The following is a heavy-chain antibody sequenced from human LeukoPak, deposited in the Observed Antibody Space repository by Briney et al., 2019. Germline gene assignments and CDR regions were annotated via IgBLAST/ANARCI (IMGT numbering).Heavy chain of an antibody. D-gene: IGHD6-19*01. Sequence: TSETLSLTCAVYGGSFSSYYWSWIRQPPGKGLEWIGEINHSGSTNYNPSLKSRVTISVDTSKNQFSLKLSSVTAADTAVYYCARGRGRPGLDFDLWGQGTLVTVSS. V-gene: IGHV4-34*01. CDR2: INHSGST. CDR1: GGSFSSYY. CDR3: ARGRGRPGLDFDL. J-gene: IGHJ5*02.